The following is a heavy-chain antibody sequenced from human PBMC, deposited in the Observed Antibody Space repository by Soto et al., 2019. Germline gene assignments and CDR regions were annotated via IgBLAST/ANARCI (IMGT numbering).Heavy chain of an antibody. D-gene: IGHD3-10*02. V-gene: IGHV3-23*01. Sequence: GGSLRLSCAASGFTFSSSAMSWVRQAPGKGLEWVSAISGSAGNIYYADSVKGRFTISRDNSKNTLYLQMNSLRAEDTAIYYCASNMVFGEYGMDVWGQGTTVTVSS. J-gene: IGHJ6*02. CDR1: GFTFSSSA. CDR2: ISGSAGNI. CDR3: ASNMVFGEYGMDV.